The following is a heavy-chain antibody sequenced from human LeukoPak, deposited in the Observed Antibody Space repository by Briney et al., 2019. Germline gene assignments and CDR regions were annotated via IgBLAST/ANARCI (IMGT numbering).Heavy chain of an antibody. CDR2: IKQDGSEN. Sequence: PGGSLRLSCAASGFTLISYWMAWVRQAPGKGLEWVANIKQDGSENYYVDSVKGRFTISRDNAKNSLYLQMNSLRAEDTAVYYCARVRSYYYDSSGYYYWGQGTLVTVSS. V-gene: IGHV3-7*03. CDR1: GFTLISYW. J-gene: IGHJ4*02. D-gene: IGHD3-22*01. CDR3: ARVRSYYYDSSGYYY.